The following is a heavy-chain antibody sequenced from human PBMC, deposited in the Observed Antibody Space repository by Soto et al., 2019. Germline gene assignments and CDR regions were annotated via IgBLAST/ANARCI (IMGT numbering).Heavy chain of an antibody. Sequence: SETLSLTCSVSRGFMTNDYYYWGWVRQRPGKGLEWIGHIFHSGRTYYNPSLKSRLSIGVDTSINRFSLNLNSLTAADTAVYYCARWVEVSLDYFDSWGPGISVTVS. CDR1: RGFMTNDYYY. J-gene: IGHJ4*02. D-gene: IGHD1-1*01. CDR2: IFHSGRT. V-gene: IGHV4-31*03. CDR3: ARWVEVSLDYFDS.